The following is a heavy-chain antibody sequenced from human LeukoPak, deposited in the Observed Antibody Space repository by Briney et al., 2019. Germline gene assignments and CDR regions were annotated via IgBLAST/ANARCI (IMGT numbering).Heavy chain of an antibody. CDR2: IYSGGST. CDR3: ARRRDYFDY. CDR1: GFTVSSNY. V-gene: IGHV3-66*01. Sequence: GGSLRLSCAASGFTVSSNYMSWVRQAPGKGLEWVSVIYSGGSTYYADSVKGRFTISRDNAKGSLYLQMNSLRAEDTAIYYCARRRDYFDYWGQGTLVTVSS. J-gene: IGHJ4*02.